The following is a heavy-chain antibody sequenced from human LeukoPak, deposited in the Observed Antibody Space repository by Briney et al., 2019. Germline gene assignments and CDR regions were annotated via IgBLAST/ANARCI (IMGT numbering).Heavy chain of an antibody. J-gene: IGHJ4*02. D-gene: IGHD3-10*01. V-gene: IGHV1-8*01. CDR2: MNPNSGNT. CDR3: ARIRGSGCYYSFGY. Sequence: ASVKVSCKASGYTFTSYDINWVRQATGQGLEWMGWMNPNSGNTGYAQKFQGRVTMTRNTSISTAYMELSSLRSEDTAVYYCARIRGSGCYYSFGYWGQGTLVTVSS. CDR1: GYTFTSYD.